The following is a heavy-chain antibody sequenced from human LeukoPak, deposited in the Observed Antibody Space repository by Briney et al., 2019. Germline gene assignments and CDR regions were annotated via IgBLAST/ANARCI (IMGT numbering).Heavy chain of an antibody. Sequence: SETLSLTCTVSGYSISSGYYWGWIRQPPGKGLEWIGSIYHSGSTYYNPSLKSRVTISVDTSKNQFSLKLNSVTAADTAVYYCARSTVVNNLDYWGQGTLVTVSS. J-gene: IGHJ4*02. CDR3: ARSTVVNNLDY. CDR1: GYSISSGYY. D-gene: IGHD2-21*01. V-gene: IGHV4-38-2*02. CDR2: IYHSGST.